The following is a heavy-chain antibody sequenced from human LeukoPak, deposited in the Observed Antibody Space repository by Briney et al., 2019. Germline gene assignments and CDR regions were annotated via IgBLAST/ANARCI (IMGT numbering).Heavy chain of an antibody. CDR3: ARDRGSGLDY. CDR1: GFTVSSNY. Sequence: QPGGSLRLSCAASGFTVSSNYMSWVRQAPGKGLEWVAFIWYDGSNKYYADSVKGRFTISRDNSKNTLYLQMNSLRAEDTAVYYCARDRGSGLDYWGQGTLVTVSS. V-gene: IGHV3-30*02. J-gene: IGHJ4*02. D-gene: IGHD3-10*01. CDR2: IWYDGSNK.